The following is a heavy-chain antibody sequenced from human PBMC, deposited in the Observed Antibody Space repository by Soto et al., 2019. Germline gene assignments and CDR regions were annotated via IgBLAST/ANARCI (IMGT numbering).Heavy chain of an antibody. CDR3: TTSSSVTDYFDY. CDR1: GFTFTNAW. V-gene: IGHV3-15*07. CDR2: IKSKPDGGTT. Sequence: EMQLAESGGGLVKPGGSLRLSCAASGFTFTNAWLNWVRQAPGKGLEWVGRIKSKPDGGTTDYAAPVKGRFTISRDDSKNTLYLQMNSLKTEDTAVYYCTTSSSVTDYFDYWGQGTLVTVSS. J-gene: IGHJ4*02. D-gene: IGHD2-21*02.